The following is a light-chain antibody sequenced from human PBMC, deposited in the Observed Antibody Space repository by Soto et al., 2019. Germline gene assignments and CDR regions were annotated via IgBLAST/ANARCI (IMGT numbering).Light chain of an antibody. CDR3: QQYNTYLT. CDR1: QTIDSW. CDR2: KAS. V-gene: IGKV1-5*03. J-gene: IGKJ1*01. Sequence: DIQMTQSPSTLPASVGDRVTITCRASQTIDSWLAWYQQRPGKPPNLLIYKASTLASGVPSRFSGSGSGTEFTLTISSLQPDDFATYYCQQYNTYLTFGQGTKVDIK.